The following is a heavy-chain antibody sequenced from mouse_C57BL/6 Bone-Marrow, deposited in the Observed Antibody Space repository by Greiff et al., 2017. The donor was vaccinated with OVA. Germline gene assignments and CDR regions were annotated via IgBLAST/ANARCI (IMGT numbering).Heavy chain of an antibody. CDR3: ARGVFITTVVAHWYFDD. D-gene: IGHD1-1*01. J-gene: IGHJ1*03. CDR2: IYPNSGST. CDR1: GYTFTSYW. V-gene: IGHV1-64*01. Sequence: QVQLQQSGAELVKPGASVKLSCKASGYTFTSYWMHWVKQRPGQGLEWIGMIYPNSGSTNYNEKFQSKATLTVDKSSSTAYMQLSSLTSEDSSVYYCARGVFITTVVAHWYFDDWGKGTTVTVSS.